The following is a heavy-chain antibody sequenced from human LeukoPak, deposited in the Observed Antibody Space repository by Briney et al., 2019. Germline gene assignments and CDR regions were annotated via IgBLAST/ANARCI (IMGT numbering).Heavy chain of an antibody. J-gene: IGHJ1*01. CDR1: GITFSGAW. V-gene: IGHV3-74*01. CDR3: GRVSGPGMNEYYHL. D-gene: IGHD3-10*01. Sequence: GGSLTLSCAVSGITFSGAWMHWVRQAPGKGLVWVSRINDDGSFRRYANSVKGRFTISRDNAKNTLFLQMDSLRAEDTAVYYCGRVSGPGMNEYYHLWGQGTLVTVSS. CDR2: INDDGSFR.